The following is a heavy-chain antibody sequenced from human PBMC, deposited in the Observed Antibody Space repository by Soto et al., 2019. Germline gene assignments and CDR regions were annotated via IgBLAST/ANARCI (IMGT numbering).Heavy chain of an antibody. J-gene: IGHJ6*02. CDR3: ARGSYGDYVYYYYGMDV. V-gene: IGHV3-66*01. D-gene: IGHD4-17*01. CDR1: GFTVSSNY. Sequence: EVPLVESGGGLVQPGGSLRLSCAASGFTVSSNYMSWVRQAPGKGLEWVSVIYSGGSTYYADSVKGRFTISRDNSKNTLYLQMNSLRAEDTAVYYCARGSYGDYVYYYYGMDVWGQGTTVTVSS. CDR2: IYSGGST.